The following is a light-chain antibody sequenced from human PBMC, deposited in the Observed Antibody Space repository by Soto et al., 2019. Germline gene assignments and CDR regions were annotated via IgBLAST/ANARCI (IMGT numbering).Light chain of an antibody. Sequence: TRAPAETAAAGQKVTISCSGSSSNIGGNSVSWYQQLPGTAPKLLIYDDNKRPSGIPDRFSGSKSGTSATLGITGFQTGDEADYYCGSWDSSLSAYVFGTGTKVTVL. V-gene: IGLV1-51*01. CDR1: SSNIGGNS. CDR3: GSWDSSLSAYV. CDR2: DDN. J-gene: IGLJ1*01.